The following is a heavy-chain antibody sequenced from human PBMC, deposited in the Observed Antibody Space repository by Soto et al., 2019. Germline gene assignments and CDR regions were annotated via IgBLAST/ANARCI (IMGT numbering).Heavy chain of an antibody. D-gene: IGHD2-15*01. CDR3: ARFSGGSYNTYYFYYGMDV. V-gene: IGHV1-18*04. J-gene: IGHJ6*02. CDR2: ISAYNGNT. Sequence: EASVKVSCKASGYTFTSYGISWVRQAPGQGLDWMGWISAYNGNTKYAQDLQGGVTMTTDTSTSTAYMELRSLRSDDTAMYYCARFSGGSYNTYYFYYGMDVWGQGTTVTSP. CDR1: GYTFTSYG.